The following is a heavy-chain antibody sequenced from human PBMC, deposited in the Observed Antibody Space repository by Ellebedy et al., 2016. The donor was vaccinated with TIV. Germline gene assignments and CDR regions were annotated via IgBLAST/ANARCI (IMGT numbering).Heavy chain of an antibody. D-gene: IGHD7-27*01. CDR2: IRHDGTEK. CDR1: GFTFSGFW. V-gene: IGHV3-7*03. J-gene: IGHJ4*02. Sequence: GESLKISCAASGFTFSGFWMAWVRQAPGKGPEWVANIRHDGTEKNYVASVKGRFSISRDNAKNSLYLQMNSLRADDTAVYYCARDYHGELDYWGQGTLVTVSS. CDR3: ARDYHGELDY.